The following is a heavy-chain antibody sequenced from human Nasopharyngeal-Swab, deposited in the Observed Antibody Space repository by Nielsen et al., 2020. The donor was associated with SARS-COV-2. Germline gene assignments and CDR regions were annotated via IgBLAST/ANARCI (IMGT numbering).Heavy chain of an antibody. CDR1: GFTFSSYA. J-gene: IGHJ5*02. CDR3: ARDWAHYYGSGALLLWWFDP. V-gene: IGHV3-30-3*01. Sequence: GGSLRPSCAASGFTFSSYAMHWVRQAPGKGLEWVAVISYDGSNKYYADSVKGRFTISRDNSKNTLHLQMNSLRAEDTAVYYFARDWAHYYGSGALLLWWFDPWGQGTLVTVSS. D-gene: IGHD3-10*01. CDR2: ISYDGSNK.